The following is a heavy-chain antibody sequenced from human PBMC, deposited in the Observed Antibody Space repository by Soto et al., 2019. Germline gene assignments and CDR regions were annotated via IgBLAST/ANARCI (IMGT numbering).Heavy chain of an antibody. V-gene: IGHV4-4*02. CDR3: ARASTVYYNDYYYGMDV. J-gene: IGHJ6*02. CDR2: IYHSGST. CDR1: GGSISSSNW. Sequence: SETLSLTCAVSGGSISSSNWWSWVRQPPGKGLEWIGEIYHSGSTNYNPSLKSRVTISVDKSKNQFSLKLSSVTAADTAVYYCARASTVYYNDYYYGMDVWGQGTRVTVSS. D-gene: IGHD3-9*01.